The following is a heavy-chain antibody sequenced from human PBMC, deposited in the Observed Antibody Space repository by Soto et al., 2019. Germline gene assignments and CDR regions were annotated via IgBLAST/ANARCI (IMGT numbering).Heavy chain of an antibody. V-gene: IGHV1-18*04. CDR3: ARDLSHRSSNSDY. CDR1: GYTFTNYG. J-gene: IGHJ4*02. CDR2: ISAYNGKT. Sequence: DSVKVTCKASGYTFTNYGISWVRQAPGQGLEWLGWISAYNGKTNSAQKLQGRITMTTDASTSTAYMELTSLRSDDTAVYYCARDLSHRSSNSDYWGQGPRVPVS.